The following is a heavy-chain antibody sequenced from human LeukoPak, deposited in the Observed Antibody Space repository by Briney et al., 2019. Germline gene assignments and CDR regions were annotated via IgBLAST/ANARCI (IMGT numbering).Heavy chain of an antibody. J-gene: IGHJ4*02. Sequence: PGGSLRLSCAGPGFIFSNYNMNWVRQAPGKGLEWVSSISSSSTYIYHADSVKGRFTISRDNAKNSLYLQMNSLRAEDTAVYYCARISAAWCFDYWGQGTLVAVSS. CDR1: GFIFSNYN. CDR2: ISSSSTYI. CDR3: ARISAAWCFDY. V-gene: IGHV3-21*06. D-gene: IGHD2-8*01.